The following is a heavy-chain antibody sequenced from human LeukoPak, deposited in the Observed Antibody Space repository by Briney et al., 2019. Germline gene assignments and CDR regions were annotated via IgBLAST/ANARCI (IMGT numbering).Heavy chain of an antibody. CDR3: ARGLPSAAHAFDI. J-gene: IGHJ3*02. CDR2: MNPNSGNT. CDR1: GYTFTGYY. V-gene: IGHV1-8*02. Sequence: GASVKVSCKASGYTFTGYYMHWVRQATGQGLEWMGWMNPNSGNTGYAQKFQGRVTVTRNTSISTAYMELSSLRSEDTAVYYCARGLPSAAHAFDIWGQGTMVTVSS.